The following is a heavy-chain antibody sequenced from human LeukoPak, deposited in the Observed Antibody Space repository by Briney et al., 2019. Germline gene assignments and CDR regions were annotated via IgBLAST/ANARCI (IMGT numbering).Heavy chain of an antibody. CDR2: ISYDGSNK. J-gene: IGHJ4*02. CDR3: ARDSTGAAAVHSIAY. Sequence: QPGRSLRLSCAASGFTFSSYAMHWVRQAPGKGLEGVAVISYDGSNKYYADSVKGRFTISRDNSKNTLYLQMNSLRAEDTAVYYCARDSTGAAAVHSIAYWGQGTLVTVSS. D-gene: IGHD6-13*01. V-gene: IGHV3-30*04. CDR1: GFTFSSYA.